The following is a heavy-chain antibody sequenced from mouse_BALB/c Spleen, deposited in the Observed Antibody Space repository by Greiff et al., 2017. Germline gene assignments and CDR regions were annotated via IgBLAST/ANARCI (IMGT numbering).Heavy chain of an antibody. CDR1: GFTFSSYA. D-gene: IGHD2-3*01. J-gene: IGHJ2*01. CDR3: AREASYDYFDY. Sequence: DVKLVESGGGLVKPGGSLKLSCAASGFTFSSYAMSWVRQTPEKRLEWVASISSGGSTYYPDGVKGRFTISRDNPKNTLFLQMTSLMSEDTAMYYCAREASYDYFDYWGQGTTLTVSS. V-gene: IGHV5-6-5*01. CDR2: ISSGGST.